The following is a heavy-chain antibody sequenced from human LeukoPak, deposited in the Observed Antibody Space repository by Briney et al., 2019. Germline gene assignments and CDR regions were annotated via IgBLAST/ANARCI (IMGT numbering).Heavy chain of an antibody. CDR2: INHSGST. Sequence: SETLSLTCAVYGGSFSGYYWSWIRQPPGKGLEWIGEINHSGSTNYNPSLKSRVTISVDTSKNQFSLKLSSVTAADTAVYYCARRVAWTYYYGSGADYYYYMDVWGKGTTVTISS. CDR1: GGSFSGYY. CDR3: ARRVAWTYYYGSGADYYYYMDV. J-gene: IGHJ6*03. D-gene: IGHD3-10*01. V-gene: IGHV4-34*01.